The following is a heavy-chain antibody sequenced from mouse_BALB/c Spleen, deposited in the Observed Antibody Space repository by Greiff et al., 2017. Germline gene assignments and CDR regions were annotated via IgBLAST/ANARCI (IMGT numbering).Heavy chain of an antibody. CDR1: GYTFSSYW. J-gene: IGHJ4*01. D-gene: IGHD2-1*01. V-gene: IGHV1-9*01. Sequence: VKVVESGAELMKPGASVKISCKATGYTFSSYWIEWVKQRPGHGLEWIGEILPGSGSTNYNEKFKGKATFTADTSSNTAYMQLSSLTSEDSAVYYCARTYGNYGRAMDYWGQGTSVTVSS. CDR2: ILPGSGST. CDR3: ARTYGNYGRAMDY.